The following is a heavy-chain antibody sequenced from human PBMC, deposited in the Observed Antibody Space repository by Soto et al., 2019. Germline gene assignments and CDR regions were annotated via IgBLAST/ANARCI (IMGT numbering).Heavy chain of an antibody. Sequence: ASVKVSCKASGYTFTSYYMHWVRQAPGQGLEWMGIINPSGGSTSYAQKFQGRVTMTRDTSTSTVYMELSSLRSEDTAVYYCARGPSFYYDFWSGYSYQADYYYYYGMDVWGQGTTVTVS. V-gene: IGHV1-46*01. J-gene: IGHJ6*02. D-gene: IGHD3-3*01. CDR1: GYTFTSYY. CDR3: ARGPSFYYDFWSGYSYQADYYYYYGMDV. CDR2: INPSGGST.